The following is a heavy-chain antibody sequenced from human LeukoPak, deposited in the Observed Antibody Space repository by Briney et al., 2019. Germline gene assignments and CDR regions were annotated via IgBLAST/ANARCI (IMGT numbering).Heavy chain of an antibody. J-gene: IGHJ4*02. D-gene: IGHD3-22*01. Sequence: GGSLRLSCAASGFTVSSNSMSWVRQAPGKGLEWVSFIYSDNTHYSDSVKGRFTISRDNSKNTLYLQMNSLRAEDTAVYYCARSYDSSAYYPHYFDYWGQGTLVTVSS. CDR3: ARSYDSSAYYPHYFDY. CDR1: GFTVSSNS. V-gene: IGHV3-53*01. CDR2: IYSDNT.